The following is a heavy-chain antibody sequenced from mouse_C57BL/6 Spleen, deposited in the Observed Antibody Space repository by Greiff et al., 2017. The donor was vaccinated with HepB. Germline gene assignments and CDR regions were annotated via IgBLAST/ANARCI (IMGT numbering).Heavy chain of an antibody. CDR1: GYSFTDYN. CDR3: ARGGDYDVPGGWYFDV. D-gene: IGHD2-4*01. CDR2: INPNYGTT. J-gene: IGHJ1*03. V-gene: IGHV1-39*01. Sequence: EVQLQQSGPELVKPGASVKISCKASGYSFTDYNMNWVKQSNGKSLEWIGVINPNYGTTSYNQKFKGKATLTVDQSSSTAYMQLNSLTSEDSAVYYCARGGDYDVPGGWYFDVWGTGTTVTVSS.